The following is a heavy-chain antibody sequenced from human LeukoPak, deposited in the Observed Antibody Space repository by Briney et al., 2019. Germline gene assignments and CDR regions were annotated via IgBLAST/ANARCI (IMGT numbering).Heavy chain of an antibody. CDR3: VRDGGVSGYDLLDY. J-gene: IGHJ4*02. CDR2: IYQDGSKE. D-gene: IGHD5-12*01. V-gene: IGHV3-7*01. Sequence: GGSLRLSCAASGFNFSNYWVIWVGHATGERLEWVAHIYQDGSKEYYMDSVKARFTISRDNAKNSLSLQMNSLRAEDTAVYYCVRDGGVSGYDLLDYWGQGTLVTVSS. CDR1: GFNFSNYW.